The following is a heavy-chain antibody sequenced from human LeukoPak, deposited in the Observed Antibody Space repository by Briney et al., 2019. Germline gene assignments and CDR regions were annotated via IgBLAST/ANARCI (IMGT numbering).Heavy chain of an antibody. J-gene: IGHJ5*02. D-gene: IGHD5-12*01. CDR1: GFPFSSYA. Sequence: GSLRLSCAASGFPFSSYAMSWVRQAPGKGLEWIGSIYYSGSTYYNPSLKSRVTMSVDTSKNQFSLKLSSVTAADTAVYYCARGGYSGYDKNWFDPWGQGTLVTVSS. CDR3: ARGGYSGYDKNWFDP. V-gene: IGHV4-39*07. CDR2: IYYSGST.